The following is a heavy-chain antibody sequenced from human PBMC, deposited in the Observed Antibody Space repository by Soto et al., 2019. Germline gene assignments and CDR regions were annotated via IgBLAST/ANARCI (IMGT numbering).Heavy chain of an antibody. V-gene: IGHV6-1*01. CDR3: AGTTSHQWYYMDV. D-gene: IGHD1-7*01. CDR1: GDSVSSNNAA. J-gene: IGHJ6*03. Sequence: PSQTLSLTCAISGDSVSSNNAAWNWIRLSPSRGLEWLARTYYRSRWYNDYAVSVRSRITVNPGTSKNQFSLQLTSVTPEDTAVYYCAGTTSHQWYYMDVWGKGTTVTVSS. CDR2: TYYRSRWYN.